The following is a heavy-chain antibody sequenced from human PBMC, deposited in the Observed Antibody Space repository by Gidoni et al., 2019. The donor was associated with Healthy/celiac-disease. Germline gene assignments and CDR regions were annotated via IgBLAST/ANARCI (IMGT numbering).Heavy chain of an antibody. CDR1: GGSVSSGSYY. D-gene: IGHD2-2*01. CDR3: ARGRDIVLVPAERDGMDV. Sequence: QVQLQESGPGLVKPSETLSLTCPVSGGSVSSGSYYWSWIRQPPGKGLEWIGYIYYSGSTNYNPSLKSRVTISVDTSKNQFSLKLSSVTAADTAVYYCARGRDIVLVPAERDGMDVWGQGTTVTVSS. CDR2: IYYSGST. V-gene: IGHV4-61*01. J-gene: IGHJ6*02.